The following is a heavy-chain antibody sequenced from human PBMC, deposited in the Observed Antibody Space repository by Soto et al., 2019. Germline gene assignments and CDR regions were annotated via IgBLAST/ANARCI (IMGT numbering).Heavy chain of an antibody. D-gene: IGHD3-9*01. CDR1: GFTFSSYS. V-gene: IGHV3-48*02. CDR3: ARDKFYYDIFSYYGMDV. CDR2: ISSSSSTI. J-gene: IGHJ6*02. Sequence: EVQLVESGGGLVQPGGSLRLSCEASGFTFSSYSMNWVRQAPGKGLEWVSYISSSSSTIYYADSVKGRFTISRDNAKNSLYLQMNSLRDEDTAVYYCARDKFYYDIFSYYGMDVWGQGTTVTVSS.